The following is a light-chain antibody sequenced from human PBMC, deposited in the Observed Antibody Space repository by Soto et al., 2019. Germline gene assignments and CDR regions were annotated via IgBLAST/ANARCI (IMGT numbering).Light chain of an antibody. V-gene: IGKV1-39*01. CDR2: AAS. CDR3: QQTDSFPLS. J-gene: IGKJ4*01. Sequence: DIQMTQSPSSLSASVGDRFTITCRASQSISSYLNWYQQKPGKAPKLLIYAASSLQSGVPSRFSGSGSGTDFTLTISSLQPDDFATYYCQQTDSFPLSFGGGTKVDI. CDR1: QSISSY.